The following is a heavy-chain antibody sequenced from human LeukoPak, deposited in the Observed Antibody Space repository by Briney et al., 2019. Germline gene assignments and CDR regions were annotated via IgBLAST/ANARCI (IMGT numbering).Heavy chain of an antibody. V-gene: IGHV4-59*01. D-gene: IGHD4-17*01. CDR1: GGSISSYY. CDR3: ARAFADTVTTSFDY. CDR2: IYYSGST. Sequence: SETLSLTCTVSGGSISSYYWSWIRQPPEKGLEWIGYIYYSGSTNYNPSLKSRVTISVDTSKNQFSLKLSSVTAADTAVYYCARAFADTVTTSFDYWGQGTLVTVSS. J-gene: IGHJ4*02.